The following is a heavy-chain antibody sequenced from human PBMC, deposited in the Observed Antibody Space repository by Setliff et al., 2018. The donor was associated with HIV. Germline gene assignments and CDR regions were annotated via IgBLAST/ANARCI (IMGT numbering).Heavy chain of an antibody. CDR2: LYSGGST. Sequence: GGSLRLSCAASGFHFSSHAIHWVRQAPGKGLEWVSVLYSGGSTYYADSVKGRFTISRDNSKNTLYLQMNSLRAEDTAVYYCAKDYYDFVWGSSLAYWGQGTLVTVSS. CDR1: GFHFSSHA. J-gene: IGHJ4*02. V-gene: IGHV3-23*03. CDR3: AKDYYDFVWGSSLAY. D-gene: IGHD3-16*01.